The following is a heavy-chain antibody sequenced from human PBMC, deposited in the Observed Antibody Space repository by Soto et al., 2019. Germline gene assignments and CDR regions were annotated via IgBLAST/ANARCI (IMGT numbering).Heavy chain of an antibody. CDR1: GFVFSSYW. Sequence: GGSLRLSCAGSGFVFSSYWMHWVRQVPGKGLVWVSRITNDGSSTTYADSVNGRFTISRDNAKNTLYLQMNSLGAEDTAVYYCARGMQGSRYFDLWGRGTLVTVSS. V-gene: IGHV3-74*01. CDR2: ITNDGSST. CDR3: ARGMQGSRYFDL. J-gene: IGHJ2*01.